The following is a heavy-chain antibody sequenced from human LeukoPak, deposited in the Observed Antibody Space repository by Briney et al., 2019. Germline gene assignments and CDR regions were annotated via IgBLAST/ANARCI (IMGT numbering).Heavy chain of an antibody. CDR3: AKTHSSSWHPLDY. Sequence: PGGSLRLSCAASGFTFSSYAMSWLRQAPGKGLEWVSTIVGSGGNTYYADSVKGRFTISRDNSNNTLYLQMNSLRAEDTAVYYCAKTHSSSWHPLDYWGQGTLVTASS. CDR2: IVGSGGNT. CDR1: GFTFSSYA. V-gene: IGHV3-23*01. D-gene: IGHD6-13*01. J-gene: IGHJ4*02.